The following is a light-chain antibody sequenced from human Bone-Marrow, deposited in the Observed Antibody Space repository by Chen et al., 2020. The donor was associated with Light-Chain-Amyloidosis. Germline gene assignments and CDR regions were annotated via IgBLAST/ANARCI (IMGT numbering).Light chain of an antibody. CDR3: ATWDSSLTVWM. J-gene: IGLJ3*02. CDR1: NSNIGINY. CDR2: ENN. Sequence: QSVLTQPPPVSAAPGPKGTISCSGSNSNIGINYVSWYQQLPGTSPKLLIYENNQRPSEIPDRFSGSKSGTSATLGVAGLQTGDEADYYCATWDSSLTVWMFGGGTKLTVL. V-gene: IGLV1-51*02.